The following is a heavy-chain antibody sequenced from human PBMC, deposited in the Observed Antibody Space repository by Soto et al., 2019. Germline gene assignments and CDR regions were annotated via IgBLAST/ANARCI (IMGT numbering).Heavy chain of an antibody. Sequence: QVPLVQSGAEVKKPGSSVKVSCKASGGTFSSYAISWVRQAPGQGLEWMGGIIPIFGTANYAQKFQGRVTITADESTSTAYMHLSSLRSEDTAVYYCARDCSGGSCYYERLGGMDVWGQGTTVTVSS. D-gene: IGHD2-15*01. J-gene: IGHJ6*02. CDR2: IIPIFGTA. CDR1: GGTFSSYA. CDR3: ARDCSGGSCYYERLGGMDV. V-gene: IGHV1-69*01.